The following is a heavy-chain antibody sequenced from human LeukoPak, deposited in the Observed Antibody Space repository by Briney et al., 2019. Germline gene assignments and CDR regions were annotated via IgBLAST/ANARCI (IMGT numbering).Heavy chain of an antibody. D-gene: IGHD3-10*01. CDR1: GGSISSGGYY. Sequence: SQTLSLTCTVSGGSISSGGYYWSWIPQHPGKGLEWIGYIYYSGSTYYNPSLKSRVTISVDTSKNQFSLKLSSVTAADTAVYYCARTLLGDGAFDIWGQGTMVTVSS. CDR3: ARTLLGDGAFDI. CDR2: IYYSGST. J-gene: IGHJ3*02. V-gene: IGHV4-31*03.